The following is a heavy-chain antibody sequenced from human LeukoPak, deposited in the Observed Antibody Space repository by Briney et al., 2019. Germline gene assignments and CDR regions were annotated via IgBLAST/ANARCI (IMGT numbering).Heavy chain of an antibody. Sequence: ASVTLSCKSSGYTFTGYYMHWVRQAPGHGLEWMGRINTNSSGTNYEQKFQGRVTMTRVTSISTAYMELRRLRTDATAVYYCARGLGSVVVVNWFDPWGQGTLVTVSS. CDR3: ARGLGSVVVVNWFDP. D-gene: IGHD2-21*01. J-gene: IGHJ5*02. CDR1: GYTFTGYY. CDR2: INTNSSGT. V-gene: IGHV1-2*02.